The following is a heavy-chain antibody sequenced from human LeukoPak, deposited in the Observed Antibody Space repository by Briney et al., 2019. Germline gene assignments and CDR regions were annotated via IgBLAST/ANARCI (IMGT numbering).Heavy chain of an antibody. V-gene: IGHV1-69*13. CDR2: IIPIFSSV. CDR1: GGTFSSYG. D-gene: IGHD3-10*01. J-gene: IGHJ6*03. CDR3: ARDRVGRSSDYMAV. Sequence: GASVKVSCKTSGGTFSSYGINWVRQAPGQGLVWMGGIIPIFSSVKYAQKFQGRVTITADESTDTAYMELSSLTVDDTAVYYCARDRVGRSSDYMAVWGNGTTVTVFS.